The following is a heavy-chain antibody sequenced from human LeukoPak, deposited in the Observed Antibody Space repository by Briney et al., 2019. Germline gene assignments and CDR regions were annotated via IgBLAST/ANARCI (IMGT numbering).Heavy chain of an antibody. D-gene: IGHD3-9*01. J-gene: IGHJ4*02. Sequence: SETLSLTCTVSGGSISSSSYYWGWIRQHPGKGLEWIGYIYYSGSTYYSPSLKSRVTISVDTSKNQFSLKLSSVTAADTAVYYCARVLEDILTGSAAVSYFDYWGQGTLVTVSS. CDR2: IYYSGST. V-gene: IGHV4-31*03. CDR3: ARVLEDILTGSAAVSYFDY. CDR1: GGSISSSSYY.